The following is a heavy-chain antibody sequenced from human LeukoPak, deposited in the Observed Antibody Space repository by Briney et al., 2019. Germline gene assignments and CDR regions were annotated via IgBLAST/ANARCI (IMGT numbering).Heavy chain of an antibody. Sequence: RPSETLSLTCTVSGGSISSYYWSWIRQPAGKGLEWIGRIYTSGSTNYNPSLKSRVTMSVDTSKNQFSLKLSSVTAADTAVYSRAREEDYYGSGSPLDYWGQGTLVTVSS. J-gene: IGHJ4*02. CDR1: GGSISSYY. CDR3: AREEDYYGSGSPLDY. D-gene: IGHD3-10*01. CDR2: IYTSGST. V-gene: IGHV4-4*07.